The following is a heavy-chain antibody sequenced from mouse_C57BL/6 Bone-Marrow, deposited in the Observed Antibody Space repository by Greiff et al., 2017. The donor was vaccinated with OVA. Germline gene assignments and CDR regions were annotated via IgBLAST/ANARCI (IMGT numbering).Heavy chain of an antibody. CDR3: ARDYYYGSSFVFDY. Sequence: EVQLQESGPELVKPGDSVKISCKASGYSFTGYFMNWVMQSHGKSLEWIGRINPYNGDTFYNQKFKGKATLTVDKSSSTAHMELRSLTSEDSAVYYCARDYYYGSSFVFDYWGQGTTLTVSS. J-gene: IGHJ2*01. CDR1: GYSFTGYF. D-gene: IGHD1-1*01. V-gene: IGHV1-20*01. CDR2: INPYNGDT.